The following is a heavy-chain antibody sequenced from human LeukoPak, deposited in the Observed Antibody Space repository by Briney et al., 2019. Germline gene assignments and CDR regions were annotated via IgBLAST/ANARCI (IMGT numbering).Heavy chain of an antibody. D-gene: IGHD3-9*01. Sequence: GGSLRLSCAASGFTVSSYYMNWVRQAPGKELEWDSVIYTGGGRYYADSVKGRFTISRDNAKNSLYLQMNSLRAEDTAVYYCARETEVLRYFDWLPPSLLYYYYYMDVWGKGTTVTISS. CDR2: IYTGGGR. CDR3: ARETEVLRYFDWLPPSLLYYYYYMDV. J-gene: IGHJ6*03. V-gene: IGHV3-53*01. CDR1: GFTVSSYY.